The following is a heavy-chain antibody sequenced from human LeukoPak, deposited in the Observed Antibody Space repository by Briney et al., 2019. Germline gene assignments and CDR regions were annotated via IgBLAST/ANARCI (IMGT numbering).Heavy chain of an antibody. V-gene: IGHV3-9*01. J-gene: IGHJ4*02. Sequence: GRSPRLTCAASGFTFEEYGMRWVRQVPVKGLEWVSAISWNSDNIDYADSVKGRFTISRDNAKNSLYLEMSSLRNEDTAFYYCAKAGCRSTTCYTNSWGQGTLVTVSS. CDR2: ISWNSDNI. CDR1: GFTFEEYG. D-gene: IGHD2-2*02. CDR3: AKAGCRSTTCYTNS.